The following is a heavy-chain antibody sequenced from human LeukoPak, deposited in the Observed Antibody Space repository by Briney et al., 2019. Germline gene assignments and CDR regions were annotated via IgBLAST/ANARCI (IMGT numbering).Heavy chain of an antibody. D-gene: IGHD6-13*01. Sequence: SETLSLTCAVYGGSFSGYYWSWIRQPPGKGLEWIGEINHSGSTNYNPSLKSRVTISVDTSKNQFSLKLSSVTGADTAVYYCARGTAEHLAAAGTAGVYYYYYYMDVWGKGTTVTISS. CDR2: INHSGST. V-gene: IGHV4-34*01. J-gene: IGHJ6*03. CDR3: ARGTAEHLAAAGTAGVYYYYYYMDV. CDR1: GGSFSGYY.